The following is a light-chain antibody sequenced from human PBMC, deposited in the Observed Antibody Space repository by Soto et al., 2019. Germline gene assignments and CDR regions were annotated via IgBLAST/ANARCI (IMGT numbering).Light chain of an antibody. Sequence: DVVLTQTPLSLSVTPGQPASISCKSGQSLLHSNGKTFFYWYLQKPGQSPLLLIYGLSDRFSGVPDRFSGSGSGTDFTLKISRVEAEEVGVYYCMQRIQLPETFGQGTRLEIK. CDR1: QSLLHSNGKTF. V-gene: IGKV2D-29*02. CDR2: GLS. J-gene: IGKJ2*01. CDR3: MQRIQLPET.